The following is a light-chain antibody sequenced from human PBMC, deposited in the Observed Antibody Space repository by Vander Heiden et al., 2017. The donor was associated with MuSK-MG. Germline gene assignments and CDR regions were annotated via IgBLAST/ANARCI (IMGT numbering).Light chain of an antibody. CDR2: GAS. CDR3: HQEGDSSWT. Sequence: EIVLTQSPGTLSLSPGERATLSCRASQSVRSRNLAWYQQKRGQAPRLLIYGASTRATGTPYRFSDSGSGTEFTLSITRLEPEDFAVYYCHQEGDSSWTFGPGTKVEI. V-gene: IGKV3-20*01. CDR1: QSVRSRN. J-gene: IGKJ1*01.